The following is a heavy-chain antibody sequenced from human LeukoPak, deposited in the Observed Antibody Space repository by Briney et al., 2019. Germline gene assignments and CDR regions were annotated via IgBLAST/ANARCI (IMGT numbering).Heavy chain of an antibody. CDR2: IYYSGST. J-gene: IGHJ4*02. Sequence: KPSETLSLTCTVSGGSISSHYWSWIRQPPGKGLEWIGYIYYSGSTNYNPSLKSRVTISVDTSKNQFSLKLSSVTAADTAVYYCARTYYDFWSGYYPFDYWGQGTLVTVSS. D-gene: IGHD3-3*01. CDR3: ARTYYDFWSGYYPFDY. V-gene: IGHV4-59*11. CDR1: GGSISSHY.